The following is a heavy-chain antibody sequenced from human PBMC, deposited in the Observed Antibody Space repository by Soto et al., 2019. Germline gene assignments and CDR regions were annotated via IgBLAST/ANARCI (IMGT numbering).Heavy chain of an antibody. Sequence: GESLKISCKGSGYSFTSYWIGWVRQMPGKGLEWMGIIYPGDSDTRYSPSFQGQVTISADKSISTAYLQWSSLKASDTAMYYCARHRGAYNWNFSHYYYMDVWGKGTTVTVSS. J-gene: IGHJ6*03. CDR2: IYPGDSDT. CDR1: GYSFTSYW. CDR3: ARHRGAYNWNFSHYYYMDV. V-gene: IGHV5-51*01. D-gene: IGHD1-7*01.